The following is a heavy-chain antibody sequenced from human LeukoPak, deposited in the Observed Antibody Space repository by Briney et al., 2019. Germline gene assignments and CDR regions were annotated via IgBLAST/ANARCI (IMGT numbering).Heavy chain of an antibody. CDR3: AKAVAGTRLGY. CDR1: GFTISSNY. D-gene: IGHD6-19*01. Sequence: PGGSLRLSCAASGFTISSNYMSWVRQSPGKGLEWVSVIYSGGSTYYAGSVKGRFTISRDNSKNTLYLQMNSLRAEDTAVYYCAKAVAGTRLGYWGQGTLVTVSS. V-gene: IGHV3-53*01. J-gene: IGHJ4*02. CDR2: IYSGGST.